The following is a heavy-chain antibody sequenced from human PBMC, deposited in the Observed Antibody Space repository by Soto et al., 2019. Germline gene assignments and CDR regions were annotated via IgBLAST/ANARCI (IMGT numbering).Heavy chain of an antibody. J-gene: IGHJ6*02. CDR3: ARGGSSGYPFYYYGMDV. CDR2: INSDGSST. Sequence: QPGGSLRLSCAASGFTFSSYWMHWVRQAPGKGLVWVSRINSDGSSTSYADSVKGRFTISRDNAKNTLYLQMNSLRAEDTAVYYCARGGSSGYPFYYYGMDVWGQGTTVTVSS. D-gene: IGHD5-12*01. CDR1: GFTFSSYW. V-gene: IGHV3-74*01.